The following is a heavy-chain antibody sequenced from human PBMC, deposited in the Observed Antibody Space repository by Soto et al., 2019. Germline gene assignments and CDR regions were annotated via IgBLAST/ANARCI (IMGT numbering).Heavy chain of an antibody. D-gene: IGHD6-13*01. CDR3: SRDTGRIAAAGTYYYYGMDV. CDR1: GGSFSGYY. Sequence: PSATLSLTCAVYGGSFSGYYWSWIRQPPGKGLEWIGEINHSGSTNYNPSLKSRVTISVDTSKNQFSLKLSSVTAADTAVYYCSRDTGRIAAAGTYYYYGMDVWGQGTTVTVSS. CDR2: INHSGST. V-gene: IGHV4-34*01. J-gene: IGHJ6*02.